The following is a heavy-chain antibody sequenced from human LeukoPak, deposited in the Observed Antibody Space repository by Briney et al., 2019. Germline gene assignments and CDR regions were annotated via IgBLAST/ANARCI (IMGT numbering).Heavy chain of an antibody. CDR3: ARAYYHDSSDYYFPLDY. Sequence: ASVKVSCKACGYTFTGNYLHWVRQAPGQGLEWMGWINPNSGGSTTYAQKFQGRVTMTRDTSTSTVYMELSSLRSEDTAVYYCARAYYHDSSDYYFPLDYWGQGTLVTVCS. D-gene: IGHD3-22*01. CDR2: INPNSGGST. V-gene: IGHV1-46*01. J-gene: IGHJ4*02. CDR1: GYTFTGNY.